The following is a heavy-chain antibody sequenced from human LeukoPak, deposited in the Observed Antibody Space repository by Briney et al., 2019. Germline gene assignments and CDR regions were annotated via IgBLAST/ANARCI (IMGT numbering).Heavy chain of an antibody. Sequence: SETLSLTCTVSGASITSSSYYWGWIRQAPGKGLEWIGNMDYSGTTYYSPYLNSRVTISVDTSKNQFSLKLSSVTAADTAVYYCARSIVVVPAAMQGYYYYYMDVWGKGTTVTVSS. D-gene: IGHD2-2*01. CDR1: GASITSSSYY. J-gene: IGHJ6*03. CDR2: MDYSGTT. V-gene: IGHV4-39*07. CDR3: ARSIVVVPAAMQGYYYYYMDV.